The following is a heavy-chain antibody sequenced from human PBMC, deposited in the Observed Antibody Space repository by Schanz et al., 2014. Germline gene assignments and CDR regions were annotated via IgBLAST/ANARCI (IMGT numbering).Heavy chain of an antibody. Sequence: EVQLVESGGGLVQPGGSLRLSCAASGFSFNNYWMTWFRQAPGKGLEWVANIIHDGSEKFYVDSVKGRFTISRDNAKNVVYVQMDALRAEDTAVYYCARDLRNSRPSYYDHWGQGTLVTVPA. CDR2: IIHDGSEK. CDR1: GFSFNNYW. D-gene: IGHD6-13*01. V-gene: IGHV3-7*01. CDR3: ARDLRNSRPSYYDH. J-gene: IGHJ4*02.